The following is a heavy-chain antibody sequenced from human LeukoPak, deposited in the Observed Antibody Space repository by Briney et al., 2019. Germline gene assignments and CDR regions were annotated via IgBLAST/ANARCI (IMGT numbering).Heavy chain of an antibody. V-gene: IGHV4-30-4*01. CDR2: IYDSGSA. CDR3: ARGQSDAFDI. Sequence: SETLSLTCTVSGGXLGSGDYYWSWIRQPPGKGLEWLGYIYDSGSAYYNPSLKSRVTISVDTSKNQLSLKLSSVTAADTAVYYCARGQSDAFDIWGQGTMVTVSS. J-gene: IGHJ3*02. CDR1: GGXLGSGDYY.